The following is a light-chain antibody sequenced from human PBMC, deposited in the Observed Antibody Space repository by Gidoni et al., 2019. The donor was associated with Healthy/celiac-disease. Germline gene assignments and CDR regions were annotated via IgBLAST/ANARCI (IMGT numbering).Light chain of an antibody. CDR3: QQSYSTPSA. CDR2: AAS. J-gene: IGKJ1*01. V-gene: IGKV1-39*01. CDR1: QSISSY. Sequence: DIEVPSAPSALSASVGDSVTITCPASQSISSYLNWYQQKPGKAPKLLIYAASSLQSGVPSRFSGSRSGTDFTITISNLQPEDFATHYGQQSYSTPSAFGQGTKVEIK.